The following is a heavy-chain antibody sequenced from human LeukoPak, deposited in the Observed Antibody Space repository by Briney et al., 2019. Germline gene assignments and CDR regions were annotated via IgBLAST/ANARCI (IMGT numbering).Heavy chain of an antibody. CDR1: GFTFSSYA. V-gene: IGHV3-23*01. CDR2: ISGSGGST. CDR3: ARALLVRNGYNYSPNYFDY. Sequence: GGSLRLSCAASGFTFSSYAMSWVRQAPGKGLEWVSAISGSGGSTYYADSVKGRFTISRDNSKNTLYLQMNSLRAEDTAVYYCARALLVRNGYNYSPNYFDYWGQGTLITFSS. D-gene: IGHD5-24*01. J-gene: IGHJ4*02.